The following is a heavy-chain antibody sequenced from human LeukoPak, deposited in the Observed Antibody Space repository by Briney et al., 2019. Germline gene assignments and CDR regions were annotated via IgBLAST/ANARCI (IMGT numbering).Heavy chain of an antibody. CDR1: GFTFSSYS. D-gene: IGHD6-13*01. CDR2: ISSSSSYI. V-gene: IGHV3-21*01. Sequence: PGGSLRLSCAASGFTFSSYSMNWVRQAPGKGLEWVSSISSSSSYIYYADSVKGRLTISRDNAKNSLYLQMNSLRAEDTAVYYCARGSAAATGIDYWGQGTLVTVSS. J-gene: IGHJ4*02. CDR3: ARGSAAATGIDY.